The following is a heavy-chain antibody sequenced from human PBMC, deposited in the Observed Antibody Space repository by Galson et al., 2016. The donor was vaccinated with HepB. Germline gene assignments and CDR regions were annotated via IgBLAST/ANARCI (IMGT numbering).Heavy chain of an antibody. D-gene: IGHD1-26*01. Sequence: SLRLSCAASGFTFSSYWMHWVRQVPGKGLVWVSRINKDETVTDYADSVKGRFTISRDNAKNTLFLHMSSLRAEDTALYYCAKEVGAPGAFDIWGLGTLVTVSS. CDR1: GFTFSSYW. CDR2: INKDETVT. CDR3: AKEVGAPGAFDI. V-gene: IGHV3-74*01. J-gene: IGHJ3*02.